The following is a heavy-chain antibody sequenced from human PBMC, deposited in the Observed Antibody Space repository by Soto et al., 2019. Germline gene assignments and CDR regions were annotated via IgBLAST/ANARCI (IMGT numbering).Heavy chain of an antibody. J-gene: IGHJ6*02. CDR1: GGTFSSYA. Sequence: EASVKVSCKASGGTFSSYAISWVRQAPGQGLEWMGGIIPIFGTANYAQKFQGRVTITADESTSTAYMELSSLRSEDTAVYYCARDWGTRQTSGSYGMDVWGQGTTVTVSS. CDR3: ARDWGTRQTSGSYGMDV. V-gene: IGHV1-69*13. D-gene: IGHD3-16*01. CDR2: IIPIFGTA.